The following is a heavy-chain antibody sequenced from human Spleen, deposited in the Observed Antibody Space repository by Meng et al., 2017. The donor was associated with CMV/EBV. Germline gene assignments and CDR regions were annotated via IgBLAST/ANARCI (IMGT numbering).Heavy chain of an antibody. CDR1: GFTFSNYW. J-gene: IGHJ6*02. Sequence: GESLKISCAASGFTFSNYWMHWVRQAPGKGLVWVSSINSDGSSTSYADSVKGRFTISRDNAKRTLYLQMISLRAEDTAVYYCVCLVVPADSKYYGMDVWGQGTTVTVSS. CDR3: VCLVVPADSKYYGMDV. CDR2: INSDGSST. V-gene: IGHV3-74*01. D-gene: IGHD2-2*01.